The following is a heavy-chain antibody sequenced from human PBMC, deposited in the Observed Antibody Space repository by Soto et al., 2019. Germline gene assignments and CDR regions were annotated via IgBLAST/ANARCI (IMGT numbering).Heavy chain of an antibody. CDR3: ARGRVGLCWSGRRDNWFDP. J-gene: IGHJ5*02. CDR1: GDSIIGIYH. CDR2: IYHTGTT. Sequence: SETLSLTCAVSGDSIIGIYHWAWIRQSPGRGLEWIASIYHTGTTYYTPSLESRVTISVNTSKNQFSLRLSSVTAADSAVYYCARGRVGLCWSGRRDNWFDPWGQGTLVTVSS. D-gene: IGHD3-3*01. V-gene: IGHV4-38-2*01.